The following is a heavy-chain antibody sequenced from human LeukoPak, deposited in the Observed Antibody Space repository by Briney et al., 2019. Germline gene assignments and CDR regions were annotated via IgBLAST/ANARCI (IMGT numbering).Heavy chain of an antibody. V-gene: IGHV1-2*02. CDR3: VKPSRGPYYWFDL. D-gene: IGHD1-1*01. Sequence: ASVRVSCKASGYTFIGYYMHWVRQPPGQALEWMGWINPNGGAINYAQKFQGRVTLTRDTSRNTAYMEINRLTSDDTAVYYCVKPSRGPYYWFDLWGQGTLVTVSS. CDR2: INPNGGAI. CDR1: GYTFIGYY. J-gene: IGHJ5*02.